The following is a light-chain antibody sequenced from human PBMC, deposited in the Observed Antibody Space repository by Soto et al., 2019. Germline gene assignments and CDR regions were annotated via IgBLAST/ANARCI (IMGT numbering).Light chain of an antibody. Sequence: QSVLTQPPSASGTPGQSVTISCSGSSSNSGDNTVNWYQQLPGTAPKLLIYSNDQRSSGVPDRFSGSKSGTSASLAISGLQSEDEADYYCAVWDDRLDGVGFGGGTKLTVL. CDR3: AVWDDRLDGVG. CDR1: SSNSGDNT. CDR2: SND. V-gene: IGLV1-44*01. J-gene: IGLJ2*01.